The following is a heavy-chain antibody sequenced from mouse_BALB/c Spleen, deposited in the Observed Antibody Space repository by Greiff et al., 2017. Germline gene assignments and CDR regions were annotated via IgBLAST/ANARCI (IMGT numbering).Heavy chain of an antibody. CDR3: ARGYGSYYYAMDY. CDR1: GYTFTSYW. CDR2: IAPGSGST. J-gene: IGHJ4*01. V-gene: IGHV1S41*01. D-gene: IGHD1-2*01. Sequence: DLVKPGASVKLSCKASGYTFTSYWINWIKQRPGQGLEWIGRIAPGSGSTYYNEMFKGKATLTVDTSSSTAYIQLSSLSSEDSAVYFCARGYGSYYYAMDYWGQGTSVTVAS.